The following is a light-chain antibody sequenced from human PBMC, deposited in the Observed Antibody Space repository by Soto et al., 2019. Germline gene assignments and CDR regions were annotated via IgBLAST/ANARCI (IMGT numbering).Light chain of an antibody. CDR1: SSNIGSNT. CDR2: NYN. V-gene: IGLV1-44*01. J-gene: IGLJ2*01. Sequence: QLVLTQPPSASGTPGQRVTISCSGSSSNIGSNTVNWYQQLPGTAPKLLIYNYNKRPSGVPDRFSGSKSGTSASLAISGLQSEDEADYYCAAWDDSLNVVLFGGGTKVTVL. CDR3: AAWDDSLNVVL.